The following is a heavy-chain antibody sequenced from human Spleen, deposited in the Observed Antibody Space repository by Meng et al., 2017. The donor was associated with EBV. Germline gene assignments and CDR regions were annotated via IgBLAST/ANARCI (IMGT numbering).Heavy chain of an antibody. J-gene: IGHJ4*02. CDR2: TLYSGST. V-gene: IGHV4-39*07. D-gene: IGHD4-17*01. Sequence: QLQLPEAGPGRVKPSETPYLTCTVAGGSMTSNSYYWGWIRQPPGKGLEWIANTLYSGSTYYNPSLKTRVTISLNTSKNQFSLKLTSVTAADTAFYYCARGYDYGDYVDYWGQGTLVTVSS. CDR1: GGSMTSNSYY. CDR3: ARGYDYGDYVDY.